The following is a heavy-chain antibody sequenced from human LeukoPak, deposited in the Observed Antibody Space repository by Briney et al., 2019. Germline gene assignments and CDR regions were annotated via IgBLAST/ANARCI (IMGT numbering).Heavy chain of an antibody. D-gene: IGHD5-18*01. CDR3: AKEDTATSHDYYYGMDV. J-gene: IGHJ6*02. CDR1: GFTFDDYA. V-gene: IGHV3-9*01. Sequence: GGSPRLSCAASGFTFDDYAMHWVRQAPGKGLEWVSGISWNSGSIGYADSVKGRFTISRDNAKNSLYLQMNSLRAEDTALYYCAKEDTATSHDYYYGMDVWGQGTTVTVSS. CDR2: ISWNSGSI.